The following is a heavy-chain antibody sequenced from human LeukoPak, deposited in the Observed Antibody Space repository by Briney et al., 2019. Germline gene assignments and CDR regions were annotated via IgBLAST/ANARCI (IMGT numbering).Heavy chain of an antibody. Sequence: PSETLSLTCTVSGGSISSSSYYWGWIRQPPGKGLEWIGSIYYSGSTYYNPSLKSRVTISVDTSKNQFSLKLSSVTAADTAVYYCAGRRYSSSYEYYFDYWGQGTLVTVSS. V-gene: IGHV4-39*01. J-gene: IGHJ4*02. D-gene: IGHD6-13*01. CDR1: GGSISSSSYY. CDR3: AGRRYSSSYEYYFDY. CDR2: IYYSGST.